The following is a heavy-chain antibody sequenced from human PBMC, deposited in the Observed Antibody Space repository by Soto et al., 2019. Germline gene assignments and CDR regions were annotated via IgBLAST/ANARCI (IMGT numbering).Heavy chain of an antibody. CDR2: IYPGDSDT. J-gene: IGHJ6*02. Sequence: PXDSLRISGKASGYIFTLYWIGWVGQMPGKGLEWMGIIYPGDSDTRYSPSFQGQVTISADKSNSTASLQWSSLKASDTAVYYCARQSPTPGYYYFSYGMDVWGQGTTVTVSS. CDR3: ARQSPTPGYYYFSYGMDV. CDR1: GYIFTLYW. V-gene: IGHV5-51*01. D-gene: IGHD4-17*01.